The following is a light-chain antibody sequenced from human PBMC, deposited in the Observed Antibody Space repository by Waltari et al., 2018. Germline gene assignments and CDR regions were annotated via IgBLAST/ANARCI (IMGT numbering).Light chain of an antibody. CDR3: QDYNSYT. J-gene: IGKJ1*01. CDR1: QSISWW. CDR2: KAS. Sequence: DIQMTQSPSTLSASVGDRVTITGRASQSISWWLAWFQQKPGKAPKLLIYKASSLQSGVPSRFSGSGFGTEFTLTSSSLQADDFETYYCQDYNSYTFGQGTKVEVK. V-gene: IGKV1-5*03.